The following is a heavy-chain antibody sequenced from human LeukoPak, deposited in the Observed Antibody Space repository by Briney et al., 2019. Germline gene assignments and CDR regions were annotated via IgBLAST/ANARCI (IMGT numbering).Heavy chain of an antibody. V-gene: IGHV3-48*04. CDR3: TRDLGLRRMI. J-gene: IGHJ2*01. CDR2: ISAGSGTI. CDR1: GLSVSSNN. Sequence: GGSLRLSCAASGLSVSSNNMHWVRQAPGGRLEWVAYISAGSGTIFSADSLKGRFTISRDNARESLFLQMNSLRAEGTAVYYCTRDLGLRRMIWGRGTLVLVSS.